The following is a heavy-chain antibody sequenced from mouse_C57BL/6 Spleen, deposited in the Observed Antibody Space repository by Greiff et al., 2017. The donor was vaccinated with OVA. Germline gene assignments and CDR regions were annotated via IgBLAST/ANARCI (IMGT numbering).Heavy chain of an antibody. CDR1: GYAFSSSW. J-gene: IGHJ2*01. CDR3: ARTGKYYYGDFGY. D-gene: IGHD1-1*01. Sequence: QVQLQQSGPELVKPGASVKISCKASGYAFSSSWMNWVKQRPGKGLEWIGRIYPGGGDTNYNGKFTGKATLTADKSSSTVYMQLSSLTSEDSAVYFCARTGKYYYGDFGYWGKGTTLTVSS. CDR2: IYPGGGDT. V-gene: IGHV1-82*01.